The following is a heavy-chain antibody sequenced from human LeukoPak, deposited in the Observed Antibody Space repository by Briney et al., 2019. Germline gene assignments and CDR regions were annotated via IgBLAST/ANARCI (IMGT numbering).Heavy chain of an antibody. V-gene: IGHV4-39*01. CDR2: IYYSGST. Sequence: KSSETLSLTCTVSGGSISSSSYYWGWIRQPPGKGLEWIGSIYYSGSTYYNPSLKSRVTISVDTSKNQFSLKLSSVTAADTAVYYCASRSADYYYYYMDVWGKGTTVTVSS. D-gene: IGHD2-2*01. J-gene: IGHJ6*03. CDR1: GGSISSSSYY. CDR3: ASRSADYYYYYMDV.